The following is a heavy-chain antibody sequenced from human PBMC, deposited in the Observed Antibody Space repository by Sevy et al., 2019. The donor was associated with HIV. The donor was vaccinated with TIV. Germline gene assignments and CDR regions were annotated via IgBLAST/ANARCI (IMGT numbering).Heavy chain of an antibody. D-gene: IGHD6-13*01. J-gene: IGHJ4*02. Sequence: GGSLSLSCAATGFTFSQYGMEWVRQAPGKGLEWVAFIRYDGRTKYYADSVKGRFTISRDNSKSMLYLQMNSLRPEDTALYSCAKHRDTVAAAAYLDHWGQGTLVTVSS. V-gene: IGHV3-30*02. CDR2: IRYDGRTK. CDR3: AKHRDTVAAAAYLDH. CDR1: GFTFSQYG.